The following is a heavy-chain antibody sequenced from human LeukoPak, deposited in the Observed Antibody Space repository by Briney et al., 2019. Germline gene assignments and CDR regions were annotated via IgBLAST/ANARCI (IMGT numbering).Heavy chain of an antibody. CDR3: ARYGQGDWFDP. J-gene: IGHJ5*02. CDR2: ISAYNGNT. V-gene: IGHV1-18*01. CDR1: GSTFPSYA. D-gene: IGHD3-10*01. Sequence: ASVQVSCHASGSTFPSYAISWVRQAPGQGLEWMGWISAYNGNTNYAQKLQGRVTMTTDTSTSTAYMELRSLRSDDTAVYYCARYGQGDWFDPWGQGTLVTVSS.